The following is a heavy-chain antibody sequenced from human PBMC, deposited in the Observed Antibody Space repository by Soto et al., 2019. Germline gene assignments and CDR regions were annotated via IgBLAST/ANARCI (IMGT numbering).Heavy chain of an antibody. J-gene: IGHJ4*02. D-gene: IGHD3-22*01. Sequence: EVQLVESGGGLVQPGGSLRLFCAASGFTFSSYEMNWVRQAPGKGLEWVSYISSSGSTIYYADSVKGRFTISRDNAKNSLYLQMNSLRAEDTAVYYCARDTYYYDSSGYYSLPFDYWGQGTLVTVSS. CDR3: ARDTYYYDSSGYYSLPFDY. CDR1: GFTFSSYE. V-gene: IGHV3-48*03. CDR2: ISSSGSTI.